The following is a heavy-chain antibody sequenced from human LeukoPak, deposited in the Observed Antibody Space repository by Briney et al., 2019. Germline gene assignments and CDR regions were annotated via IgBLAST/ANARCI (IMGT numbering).Heavy chain of an antibody. CDR2: ISTSSSTI. D-gene: IGHD7-27*01. Sequence: GGSLTLSRGASGFTFSSYNMNWVRRAPGKGLEWVSYISTSSSTIYYADSVKGRFTISRDNAMNSLYLQMNSLRDEDTAVYYCARATGDCWGQGTLVTVSS. CDR3: ARATGDC. V-gene: IGHV3-48*02. J-gene: IGHJ4*02. CDR1: GFTFSSYN.